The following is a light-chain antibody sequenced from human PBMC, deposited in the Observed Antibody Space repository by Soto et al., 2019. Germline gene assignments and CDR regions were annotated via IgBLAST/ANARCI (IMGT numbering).Light chain of an antibody. CDR1: SGHSNYA. J-gene: IGLJ3*02. Sequence: QPVLTQSPSASASLGASVKLTCTLSSGHSNYAIACHQQQPEKGPRYLMKLNSDGSYSKGDGIPDRFSGSSSGAERYLTISSLQSEDEADDFCQTWGTGIQVFGGGTKLTVL. CDR2: LNSDGSY. CDR3: QTWGTGIQV. V-gene: IGLV4-69*01.